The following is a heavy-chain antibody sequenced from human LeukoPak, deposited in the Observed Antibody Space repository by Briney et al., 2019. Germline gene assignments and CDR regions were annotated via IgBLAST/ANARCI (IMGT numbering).Heavy chain of an antibody. CDR3: ARSIVVAGYVSDYYYYGMDV. V-gene: IGHV4-59*08. J-gene: IGHJ6*02. CDR1: GGSISSHY. Sequence: SETLSLTCTVSGGSISSHYWSWIRQPPGKGLEWIGYMYYSGSTTYNPSLKTRVTTSVDTSKKKFSLRLSSVTAADTAVYYCARSIVVAGYVSDYYYYGMDVWGQGTTVTVSS. D-gene: IGHD6-19*01. CDR2: MYYSGST.